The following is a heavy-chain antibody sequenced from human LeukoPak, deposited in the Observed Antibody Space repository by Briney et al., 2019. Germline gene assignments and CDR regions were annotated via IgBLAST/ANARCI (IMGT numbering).Heavy chain of an antibody. D-gene: IGHD4-11*01. Sequence: GESLKISCKGSGYSLTSYWIGWVRQMPGKGLEWMGIIYPGDSDTRYSPSFQGQVTISADRSISTAYLQWSTLKASDTAMYYCATSLDYSDYFDYWGQGTLVTVSS. V-gene: IGHV5-51*01. CDR3: ATSLDYSDYFDY. CDR1: GYSLTSYW. CDR2: IYPGDSDT. J-gene: IGHJ4*02.